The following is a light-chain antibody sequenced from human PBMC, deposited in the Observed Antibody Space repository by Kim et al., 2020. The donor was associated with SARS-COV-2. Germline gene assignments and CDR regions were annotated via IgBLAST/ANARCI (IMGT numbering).Light chain of an antibody. CDR1: NVKFSS. J-gene: IGLJ2*01. CDR3: GTWDNSLGVVT. V-gene: IGLV1-51*01. CDR2: DTY. Sequence: QSVLTQPPSVSAAPGQRVTISCSNVKFSSVSWYQQLPGRAPRLIIYDTYERHSGIPDRFSGSKSGTSVTLDITGLQTGDEAEYYCGTWDNSLGVVTFGGGTQLTVL.